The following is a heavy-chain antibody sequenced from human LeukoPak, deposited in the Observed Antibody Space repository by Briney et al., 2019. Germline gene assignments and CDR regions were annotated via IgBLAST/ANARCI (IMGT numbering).Heavy chain of an antibody. Sequence: PGGTLRPSCAASGFSFSNYAMSWVRQAPGKGLEWVSAVSGSGGSTYYTDSVKGRFTISRDNSKNTLYLQMNSLRAEDTAVYYCAKPAKTDYVDYWGQGTLVTVSS. D-gene: IGHD4/OR15-4a*01. CDR2: VSGSGGST. CDR3: AKPAKTDYVDY. V-gene: IGHV3-23*01. J-gene: IGHJ4*02. CDR1: GFSFSNYA.